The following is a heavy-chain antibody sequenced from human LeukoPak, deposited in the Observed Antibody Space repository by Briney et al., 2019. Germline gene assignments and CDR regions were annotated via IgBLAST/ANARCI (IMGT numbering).Heavy chain of an antibody. J-gene: IGHJ6*03. CDR2: ISGSGDST. Sequence: GGSLRLSCSASGFTFSAYAMTWVRQAPGKGLEWVSGISGSGDSTYYADSVKGRFSISRDNSKNTLYLQMNSLRAEDTAVYYCAKGGSGSYFNYYYYMDVWGKGTTVTISS. V-gene: IGHV3-23*01. CDR1: GFTFSAYA. D-gene: IGHD3-10*01. CDR3: AKGGSGSYFNYYYYMDV.